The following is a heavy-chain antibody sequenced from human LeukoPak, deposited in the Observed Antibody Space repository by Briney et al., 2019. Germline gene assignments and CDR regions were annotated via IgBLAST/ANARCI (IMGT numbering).Heavy chain of an antibody. CDR2: INPSGGST. V-gene: IGHV1-46*01. J-gene: IGHJ4*02. Sequence: ASVKVSRKASGYTFTSYYMHWVRQAPGQGLEWMGIINPSGGSTSYAQKFQGRVTMTRDTSTSTVYMELSSLRSEDTAVYYCARVGYSGYGSSYYFDYWGQGTLVTVSS. CDR1: GYTFTSYY. D-gene: IGHD5-12*01. CDR3: ARVGYSGYGSSYYFDY.